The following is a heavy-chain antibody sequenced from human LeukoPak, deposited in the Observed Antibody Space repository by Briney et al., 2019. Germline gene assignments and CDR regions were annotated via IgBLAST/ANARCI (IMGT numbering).Heavy chain of an antibody. D-gene: IGHD6-19*01. V-gene: IGHV4-4*07. J-gene: IGHJ4*02. CDR1: GGSISSYY. CDR2: IYTREST. Sequence: PSETLSLTCTVSGGSISSYYWGWIRQPAGKGREWIGRIYTRESTNYNPSLKSRVTMSVDTSKNQFSLKLSSVTAADTAVYYCARDSSGWPDYWGQGTLVTVSS. CDR3: ARDSSGWPDY.